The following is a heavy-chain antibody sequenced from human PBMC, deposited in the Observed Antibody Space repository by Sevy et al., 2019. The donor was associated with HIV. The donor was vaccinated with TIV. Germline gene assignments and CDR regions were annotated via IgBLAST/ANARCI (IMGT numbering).Heavy chain of an antibody. V-gene: IGHV2-5*02. J-gene: IGHJ4*02. CDR2: IYWDDDK. Sequence: SGPTRVKPTQTLTVTCTFSGFSLSTSGVGVGWIRQPPGKALEWLTLIYWDDDKRYSPSLKSGLTITKDTSKSQVVLTMTNMDPVDTATYFCARFNYGDYTAYFDFWGQGTLVTVSS. D-gene: IGHD4-17*01. CDR1: GFSLSTSGVG. CDR3: ARFNYGDYTAYFDF.